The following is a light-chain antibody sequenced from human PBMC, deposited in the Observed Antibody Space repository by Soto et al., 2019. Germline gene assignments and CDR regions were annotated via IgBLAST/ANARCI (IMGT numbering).Light chain of an antibody. CDR1: SSNIGAGYG. CDR3: QSSYSSLRGPV. CDR2: GSG. V-gene: IGLV1-40*01. J-gene: IGLJ1*01. Sequence: QPVLTQPPSVSGAPGQGVTIFCTGSSSNIGAGYGVNWYQQLPGSAPKLLIYGSGNRPSGVPDRFSGSKSGTSASLAITGLKDENEAAYSCQSSYSSLRGPVFGAGTKITVL.